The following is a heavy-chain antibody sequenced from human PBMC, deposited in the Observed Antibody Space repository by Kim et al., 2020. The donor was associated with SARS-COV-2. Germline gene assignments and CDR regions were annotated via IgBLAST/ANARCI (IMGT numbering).Heavy chain of an antibody. Sequence: ADSVKGRFTISRDNAKNTLYLQMNSLRAEDTAVYYCARDLGSSSPDALGYWGQGTLVTVSS. J-gene: IGHJ4*02. CDR3: ARDLGSSSPDALGY. V-gene: IGHV3-74*01. D-gene: IGHD6-13*01.